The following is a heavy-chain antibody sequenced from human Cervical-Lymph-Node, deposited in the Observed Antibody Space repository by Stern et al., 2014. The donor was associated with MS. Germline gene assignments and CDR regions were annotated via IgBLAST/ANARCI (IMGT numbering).Heavy chain of an antibody. CDR1: GGSVSSRYYY. Sequence: VQLQESGPGLVKPSETLSLTCTVSGGSVSSRYYYFGWLRQSPGKGLEWIVSMFYSGSTYYNPSLKSRVTMSVDTSKNQISLKMTSVTAEDTAVYYCARWLGAFDIWGRGTMVTVSS. CDR3: ARWLGAFDI. J-gene: IGHJ3*02. CDR2: MFYSGST. V-gene: IGHV4-39*01. D-gene: IGHD3-10*01.